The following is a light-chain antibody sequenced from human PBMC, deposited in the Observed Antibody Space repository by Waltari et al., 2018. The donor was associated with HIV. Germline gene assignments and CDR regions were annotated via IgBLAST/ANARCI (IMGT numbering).Light chain of an antibody. CDR2: GAS. CDR3: QRATSFHHT. V-gene: IGKV1-12*01. Sequence: IQMTQSPSSVSVSVGGGVSINCRASQNIGRSLAWYQLKPGKAPKLLVYGASRLNDGVPARFHATGSKSNFTLDINNLQSEDFAVYVCQRATSFHHTFG. J-gene: IGKJ2*01. CDR1: QNIGRS.